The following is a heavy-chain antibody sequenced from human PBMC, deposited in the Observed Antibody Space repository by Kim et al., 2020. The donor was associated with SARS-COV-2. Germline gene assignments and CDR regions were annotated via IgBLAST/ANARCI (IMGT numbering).Heavy chain of an antibody. D-gene: IGHD2-2*02. J-gene: IGHJ6*02. Sequence: SVKVSCKASGFTFTSSAVQWVRQARGQRLEWIGWIVVGSGNTNYAQKFQERVTITRDMSTSTAYMELSSLRSEDTAVYYCAAEEYCSSTSCYTSYYGMDVWGQGTTVTVSS. CDR2: IVVGSGNT. V-gene: IGHV1-58*01. CDR3: AAEEYCSSTSCYTSYYGMDV. CDR1: GFTFTSSA.